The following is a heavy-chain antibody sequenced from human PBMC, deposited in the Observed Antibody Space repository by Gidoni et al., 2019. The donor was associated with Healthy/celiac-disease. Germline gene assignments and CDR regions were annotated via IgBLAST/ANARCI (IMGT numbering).Heavy chain of an antibody. V-gene: IGHV4-59*08. CDR1: GGSIRSYY. CDR2: IYYSGST. D-gene: IGHD4-17*01. CDR3: ARQNYGDYGVDGAFDI. Sequence: QVQLQESGPGLVKPSETLSLTCTVSGGSIRSYYWSWIRQPPGKGLEWIGYIYYSGSTNYNPSLKSRVTISVDTSKNQFSLKLSSVTAADTAVYYCARQNYGDYGVDGAFDIWGQGTMVTVSS. J-gene: IGHJ3*02.